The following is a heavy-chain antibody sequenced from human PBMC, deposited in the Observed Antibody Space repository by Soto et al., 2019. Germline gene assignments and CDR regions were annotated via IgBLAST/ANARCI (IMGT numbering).Heavy chain of an antibody. D-gene: IGHD4-17*01. CDR2: INHSGST. Sequence: QVQLQQWGAGLLKPSETLSLTCAVYGGSFSGYYWSWIRQPPGKGLEWIGEINHSGSTNYNPSLKSRVTISVDTSKNQFSLKLSSVTAADTAVYYCARTYGGNSRDYYYGMDVWGQGTTVTVSS. V-gene: IGHV4-34*01. J-gene: IGHJ6*02. CDR3: ARTYGGNSRDYYYGMDV. CDR1: GGSFSGYY.